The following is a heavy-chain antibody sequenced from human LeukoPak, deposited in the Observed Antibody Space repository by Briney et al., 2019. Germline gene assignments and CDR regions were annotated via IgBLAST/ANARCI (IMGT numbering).Heavy chain of an antibody. CDR1: GGTFSSYA. V-gene: IGHV1-69*01. J-gene: IGHJ4*02. CDR2: IIPIFGTA. CDR3: ASSRKDIVVVVAATLFDYLDY. Sequence: ASVKVSCKASGGTFSSYAISWVRQAPGQGLEWMGGIIPIFGTANYAQKFQGRVTITADESTSTAYMELSSLRSEDTAVYYCASSRKDIVVVVAATLFDYLDYWGQGTLVTVSS. D-gene: IGHD2-15*01.